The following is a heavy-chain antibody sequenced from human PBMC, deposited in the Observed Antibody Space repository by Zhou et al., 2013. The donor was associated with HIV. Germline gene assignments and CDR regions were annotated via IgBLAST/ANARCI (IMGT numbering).Heavy chain of an antibody. V-gene: IGHV1-46*04. CDR1: GYTFTNYY. J-gene: IGHJ6*02. D-gene: IGHD3-22*01. CDR2: INPTTGKV. CDR3: ARVRHYYDSIARESLYFHYGLDV. Sequence: QVHLLQSESSILKPGATATVSCKTSGYTFTNYYMYWLRQAPGRGLEVMGIINPTTGKVMYGQGLQARLIMTRDTTTSTIHMFLSRPGSDDTAVYYCARVRHYYDSIARESLYFHYGLDVWGQGTTVTVSS.